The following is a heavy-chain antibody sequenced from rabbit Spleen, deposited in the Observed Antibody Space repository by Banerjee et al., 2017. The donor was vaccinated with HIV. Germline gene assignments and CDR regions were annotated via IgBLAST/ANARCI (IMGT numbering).Heavy chain of an antibody. Sequence: QEQLVESGGGLVQPTGSLTRTCNTSGYSFGDRDVMCWVRQAPGKGLEWIGCINAATGKPVYATWAKGRFTISRTSSTTVTLRMTSLTAADRAAYFCARDLVGVIGWNFYLWGPGTLVTVS. CDR2: INAATGKP. CDR3: ARDLVGVIGWNFYL. V-gene: IGHV1S45*01. D-gene: IGHD1-1*01. CDR1: GYSFGDRDV. J-gene: IGHJ4*01.